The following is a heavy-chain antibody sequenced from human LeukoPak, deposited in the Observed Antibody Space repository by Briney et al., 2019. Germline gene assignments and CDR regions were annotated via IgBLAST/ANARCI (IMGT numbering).Heavy chain of an antibody. J-gene: IGHJ1*01. CDR2: IKSDGKT. V-gene: IGHV3-74*01. Sequence: TGESLRLSCEASGFTFSRYWMHWVRQAPGKGLVWVSRIKSDGKTNYADSVKGRFTISRDNAKNTVSLQMDSLRAEDTGVYYCARAPSEVGGYYPEYFRHWGQGTLVTVSS. CDR3: ARAPSEVGGYYPEYFRH. D-gene: IGHD3-22*01. CDR1: GFTFSRYW.